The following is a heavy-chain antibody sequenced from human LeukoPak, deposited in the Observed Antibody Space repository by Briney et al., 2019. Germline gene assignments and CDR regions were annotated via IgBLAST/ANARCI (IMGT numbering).Heavy chain of an antibody. J-gene: IGHJ4*02. CDR3: ARADSYGYFSRTYYFDY. V-gene: IGHV4-59*01. D-gene: IGHD5-18*01. Sequence: SETLSLTCTASGGCISSYYWSWIRQPPGQGLEWIGYIYYSGSTNYNPSLTSRVTISVDTSKNQFSPKLSCVSAADTAVYYCARADSYGYFSRTYYFDYWGQGTLVTVSS. CDR1: GGCISSYY. CDR2: IYYSGST.